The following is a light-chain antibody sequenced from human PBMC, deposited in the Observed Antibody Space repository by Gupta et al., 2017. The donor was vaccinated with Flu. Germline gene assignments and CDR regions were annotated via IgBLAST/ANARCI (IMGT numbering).Light chain of an antibody. J-gene: IGLJ1*01. CDR3: QSYDSSLSGSDV. CDR1: SSNIGAGLD. CDR2: GNS. Sequence: ISSTGSSSNIGAGLDVHWYQQLPGTAPKPLIYGNSNRPSGVPDRFSGSKSGTSASLAITGLQAEDEADYYCQSYDSSLSGSDVFGTGTKVTVL. V-gene: IGLV1-40*01.